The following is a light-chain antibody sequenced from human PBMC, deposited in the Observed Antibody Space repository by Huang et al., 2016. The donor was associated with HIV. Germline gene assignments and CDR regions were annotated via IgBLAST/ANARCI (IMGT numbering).Light chain of an antibody. CDR3: QQYSSPPYT. CDR1: QAVLKNSNKKNY. J-gene: IGKJ2*01. Sequence: DIEMTQSPDSLTVSLGARAIINCKSSQAVLKNSNKKNYLAWYQQRPGQPPKVLIYWASSRESGVPDRFSGSGSGTDFNLTISSLQPEDLAVYYCQQYSSPPYTFGQGTRLEI. CDR2: WAS. V-gene: IGKV4-1*01.